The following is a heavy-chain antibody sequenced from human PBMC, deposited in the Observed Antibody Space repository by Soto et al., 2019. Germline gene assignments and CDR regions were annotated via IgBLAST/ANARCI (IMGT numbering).Heavy chain of an antibody. D-gene: IGHD2-15*01. CDR3: ARPDCSGGSYYGMDV. CDR2: IYPGDSDT. J-gene: IGHJ6*02. Sequence: GESLKISCKGSGYSFTSYWIGWVRQMPGKGLEWMGIIYPGDSDTRYSPSFQGQVTISADKSISTAYLQWSSLKASDTAMYYCARPDCSGGSYYGMDVWGQGTTVTVSS. V-gene: IGHV5-51*01. CDR1: GYSFTSYW.